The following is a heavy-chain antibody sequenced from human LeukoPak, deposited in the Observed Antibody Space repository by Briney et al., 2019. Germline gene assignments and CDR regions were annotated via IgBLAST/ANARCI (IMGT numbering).Heavy chain of an antibody. J-gene: IGHJ4*02. D-gene: IGHD3-10*01. Sequence: SETLSLTCTVSGGSVSSGSYYWSWIRQPPGKGLEWIGYIYYSGSTNYNPSLKSRVTISVDTSKDQFSLKLSSVSAADTAVYYCARRLYGSGSYCLSYFDYWGQGTLVTVSS. CDR2: IYYSGST. CDR3: ARRLYGSGSYCLSYFDY. V-gene: IGHV4-61*01. CDR1: GGSVSSGSYY.